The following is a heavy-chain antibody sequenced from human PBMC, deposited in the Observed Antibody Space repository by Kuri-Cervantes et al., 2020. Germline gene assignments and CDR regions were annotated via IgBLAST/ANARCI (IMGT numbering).Heavy chain of an antibody. Sequence: GSLRLYCAVSGYSISSGYYWGWIRQPPGKGLEWMGSIYHSGSTYYNPSLKSRVTISVDTSKNQFSLKLRSVTAADTAVYYCARHDRYCGGDCYPYYLDYWGQGTLVTVSS. J-gene: IGHJ4*02. CDR2: IYHSGST. CDR1: GYSISSGYY. CDR3: ARHDRYCGGDCYPYYLDY. V-gene: IGHV4-38-2*01. D-gene: IGHD2-21*02.